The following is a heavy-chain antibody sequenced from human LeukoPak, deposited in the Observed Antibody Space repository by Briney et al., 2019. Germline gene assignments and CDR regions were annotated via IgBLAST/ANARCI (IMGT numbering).Heavy chain of an antibody. Sequence: PSETLSLTCAVSGGSISSGGYSWSWIRQPPGKGLEWIGYIYHSGSTYYNPSLKSRVTISVDRSKNQFSLKLSSVTAADTAVYYCARGGRYYDILTGSFGFDPWGQGTLVTVSS. CDR2: IYHSGST. CDR1: GGSISSGGYS. V-gene: IGHV4-30-2*01. D-gene: IGHD3-9*01. J-gene: IGHJ5*02. CDR3: ARGGRYYDILTGSFGFDP.